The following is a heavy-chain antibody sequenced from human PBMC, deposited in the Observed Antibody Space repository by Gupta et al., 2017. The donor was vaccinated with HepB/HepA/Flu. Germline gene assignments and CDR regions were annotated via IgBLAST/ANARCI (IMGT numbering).Heavy chain of an antibody. Sequence: QVQLVESGGGVVQPGRSLRLSCAASGFTFSSYGMHWVRQAPGKGLEWVAVIWYDGSNEYYADSVKGRITISRDTSKNLYLQMNSLRAEDTAMYYCARDRTGYSYGVDVWGQGTLATVSS. CDR1: GFTFSSYG. CDR3: ARDRTGYSYGVDV. D-gene: IGHD5-18*01. J-gene: IGHJ4*02. CDR2: IWYDGSNE. V-gene: IGHV3-33*01.